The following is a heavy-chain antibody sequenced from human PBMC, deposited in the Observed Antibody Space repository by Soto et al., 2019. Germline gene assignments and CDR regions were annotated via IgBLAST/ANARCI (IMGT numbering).Heavy chain of an antibody. Sequence: QVQLVESGGGVVQPGRSLRLSCAASGFTFSNYGMHWVRQAPGKGLEWVAVISYDGSDKYYADSVKGRFTISRDYSKTTLYLQINSLRVEDTAVYYCAKEAITMVRGVNDYWGQGTLVTVSS. V-gene: IGHV3-30*18. D-gene: IGHD3-10*01. CDR3: AKEAITMVRGVNDY. CDR1: GFTFSNYG. CDR2: ISYDGSDK. J-gene: IGHJ4*02.